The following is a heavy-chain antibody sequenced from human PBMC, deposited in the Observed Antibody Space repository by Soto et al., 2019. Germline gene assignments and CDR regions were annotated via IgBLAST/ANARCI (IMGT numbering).Heavy chain of an antibody. CDR1: GYSISSSNW. V-gene: IGHV4-28*01. CDR3: ARLGNQYSGYERPGMDV. D-gene: IGHD5-12*01. CDR2: IYYSGST. Sequence: SETLSLTCAVSGYSISSSNWWGWIRQPPGKGLEWIGYIYYSGSTYYNPSLKSRVTMSVDTSKNQFSLKLSSVTAVDTAVYYCARLGNQYSGYERPGMDVWGQGTTVTVSS. J-gene: IGHJ6*02.